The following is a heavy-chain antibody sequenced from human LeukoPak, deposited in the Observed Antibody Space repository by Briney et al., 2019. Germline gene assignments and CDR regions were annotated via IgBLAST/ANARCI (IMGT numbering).Heavy chain of an antibody. J-gene: IGHJ4*02. CDR1: GFTFSSYW. V-gene: IGHV3-7*01. D-gene: IGHD5-12*01. Sequence: GGSLRLSCAASGFTFSSYWMSWVRQAPGKGREWVANIKQDGSEKYYVDSVKGRFTISRDNAKNSLYLQMNSLRAEDTAVYYCATSVGDGYDPKWGQGALVTVSS. CDR2: IKQDGSEK. CDR3: ATSVGDGYDPK.